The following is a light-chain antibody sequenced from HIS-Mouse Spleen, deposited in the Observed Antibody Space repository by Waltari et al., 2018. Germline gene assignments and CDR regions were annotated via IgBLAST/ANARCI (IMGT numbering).Light chain of an antibody. CDR3: CSYAGSSTYVV. Sequence: SPGQSITISCTGTSSDVGSYNLVSWYQQHPCKAPKLMIYEGSKRPSGVSNRFSGSKSGNTASLTIAGLQAEDEADYYCCSYAGSSTYVVFGGGTKLTVL. CDR1: SSDVGSYNL. J-gene: IGLJ2*01. CDR2: EGS. V-gene: IGLV2-23*01.